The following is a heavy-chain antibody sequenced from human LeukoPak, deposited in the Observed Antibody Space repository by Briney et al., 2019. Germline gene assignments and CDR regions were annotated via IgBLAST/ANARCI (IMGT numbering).Heavy chain of an antibody. CDR2: IYSGGST. CDR1: GFTVSSNY. J-gene: IGHJ4*02. D-gene: IGHD2-21*01. Sequence: GGSLRLSCAASGFTVSSNYMSWVRQAPGKGLEWVSVIYSGGSTYYADSMKGRFTISRDNSKNTLYLQMNSLRAEDTAVYYCARVGEGYYFDYWGQGTLVTVSS. V-gene: IGHV3-53*01. CDR3: ARVGEGYYFDY.